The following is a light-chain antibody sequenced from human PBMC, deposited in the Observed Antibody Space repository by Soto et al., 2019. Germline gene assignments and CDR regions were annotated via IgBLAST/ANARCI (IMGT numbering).Light chain of an antibody. J-gene: IGKJ2*01. Sequence: ESVLTQSPAILSLSPGSRATVSCRGSHSFSTDYLAWYQHKPGQAPRHRIYGASNRAPGIPDRFIGSGSGTAFSLNIIRLEPKDAAVYCCLKYDTSSPAFIIGEGIRLEIK. CDR2: GAS. CDR3: LKYDTSSPAFI. V-gene: IGKV3-20*01. CDR1: HSFSTDY.